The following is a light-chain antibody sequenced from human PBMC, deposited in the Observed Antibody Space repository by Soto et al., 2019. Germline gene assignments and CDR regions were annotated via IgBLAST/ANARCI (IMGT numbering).Light chain of an antibody. V-gene: IGLV1-44*01. CDR2: RDN. J-gene: IGLJ1*01. CDR3: AAWDDSHNVRDV. Sequence: QSVLTQPPSVSGTPGQRVTVSCSGGRSNIGSNTVHWYQQLPGAAPKLLIYRDNQRPSGVPDRFAASKSGTSASLAISGLQSEDEGDYYCAAWDDSHNVRDVFGTGTKLTVL. CDR1: RSNIGSNT.